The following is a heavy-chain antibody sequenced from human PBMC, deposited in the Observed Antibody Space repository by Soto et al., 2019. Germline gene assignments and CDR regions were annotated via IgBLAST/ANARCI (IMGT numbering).Heavy chain of an antibody. CDR1: GFTFSDHY. D-gene: IGHD1-26*01. V-gene: IGHV3-72*01. CDR2: SRNKANSYST. CDR3: ARFSGSYTRGLDY. J-gene: IGHJ4*02. Sequence: EVQLVESGGGLVQPGGSLRLSCAASGFTFSDHYMDWVRQAPGKGLEWVGRSRNKANSYSTEYAASVKGRFTISRDESKNLLDPQTNSLKTQHTAVYYCARFSGSYTRGLDYWGQGTLVTASS.